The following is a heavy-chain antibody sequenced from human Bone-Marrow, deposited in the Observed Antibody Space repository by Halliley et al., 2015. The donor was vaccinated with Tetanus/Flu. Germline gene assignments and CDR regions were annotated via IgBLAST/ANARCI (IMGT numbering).Heavy chain of an antibody. CDR3: AKAGEDYESSGFPPYYFDS. CDR2: DGSNR. J-gene: IGHJ4*02. V-gene: IGHV3-30*02. Sequence: DGSNRNYVDSVKGRFTISRDNSKNMLYLQMSSLRAEDTGVYYCAKAGEDYESSGFPPYYFDSWGQGTLVTVSS. D-gene: IGHD3-22*01.